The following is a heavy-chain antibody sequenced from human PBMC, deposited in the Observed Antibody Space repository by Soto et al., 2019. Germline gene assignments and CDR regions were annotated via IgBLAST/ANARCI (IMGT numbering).Heavy chain of an antibody. D-gene: IGHD4-17*01. J-gene: IGHJ4*02. CDR1: GGSISSYY. CDR3: ARRYGDYFDF. CDR2: IYYSGGT. Sequence: QVQLQESGPGLVKPSETLSLTCTVSGGSISSYYWSWIRQPPGKGLEWIGYIYYSGGTNYNPSLRXRVTISVATSKNQFSLKLSSVTAAATAVYYCARRYGDYFDFWGQGTLVTVSS. V-gene: IGHV4-59*08.